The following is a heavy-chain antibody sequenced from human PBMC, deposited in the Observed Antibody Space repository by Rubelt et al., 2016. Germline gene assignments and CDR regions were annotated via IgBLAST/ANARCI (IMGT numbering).Heavy chain of an antibody. CDR2: LSYDGGHE. J-gene: IGHJ5*02. CDR1: GFTFSTYT. Sequence: VQLVESGGGMVKPGGPLTLSCTASGFTFSTYTMHWVALLSYDGGHEFYADSVKGRFTISRDNSKNTLSLQMGSLRPEDTAVYYCAREPRGPGVWNWFDPWGQGTLVTVSS. D-gene: IGHD5/OR15-5a*01. V-gene: IGHV3-30*15. CDR3: AREPRGPGVWNWFDP.